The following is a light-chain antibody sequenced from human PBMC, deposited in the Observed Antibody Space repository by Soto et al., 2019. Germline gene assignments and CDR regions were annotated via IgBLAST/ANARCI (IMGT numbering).Light chain of an antibody. V-gene: IGKV3-20*01. J-gene: IGKJ5*01. CDR1: QSVSSSY. CDR3: QQYGSSPLVT. Sequence: EIVLTQSPGTLSLSPGERATLSCRARQSVSSSYLAWYQQRPGQAPRLLIYGTSSRATGIPDRFSGSGSGTEFTLTISRLKPEDLAVYYCQQYGSSPLVTFGQGTRLEIK. CDR2: GTS.